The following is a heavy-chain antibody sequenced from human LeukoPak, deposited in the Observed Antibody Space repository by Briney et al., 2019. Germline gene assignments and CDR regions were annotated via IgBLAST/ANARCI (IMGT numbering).Heavy chain of an antibody. D-gene: IGHD2/OR15-2a*01. CDR3: AGQAEILNWFDP. CDR1: GGSISSSSYY. V-gene: IGHV4-39*01. CDR2: IYYSGST. Sequence: SETLSLTCTVSGGSISSSSYYWGWIRQPPGKGLEWIGSIYYSGSTYYNPSLKSRVTISVDSSKNQFSLKLTSVTAADTAVYYCAGQAEILNWFDPWGQGTLVTVSS. J-gene: IGHJ5*02.